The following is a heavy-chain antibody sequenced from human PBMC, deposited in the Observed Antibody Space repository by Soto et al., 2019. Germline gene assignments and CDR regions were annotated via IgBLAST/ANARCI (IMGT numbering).Heavy chain of an antibody. V-gene: IGHV1-18*01. CDR1: GYTFTNLG. Sequence: GASVKVSCKASGYTFTNLGVPSVRRAPGQGLEWMGWISAYTDTPNYAQKFQGRVTMTIDTSTSTPYMDLRSLTSDDPAVYYCARVIPGVEAWFDPWGQGTLVTVS. D-gene: IGHD2-2*01. J-gene: IGHJ5*02. CDR3: ARVIPGVEAWFDP. CDR2: ISAYTDTP.